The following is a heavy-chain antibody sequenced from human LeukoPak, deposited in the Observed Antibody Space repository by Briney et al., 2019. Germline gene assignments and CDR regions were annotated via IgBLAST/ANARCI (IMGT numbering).Heavy chain of an antibody. CDR1: GGSISSYY. Sequence: SETLSLTCTVSGGSISSYYWSWIRQPPGKGLEWIGYIYYSGSTNYNPSLKSRVTISVDTSKNQFSLKLSSVTAADTAVYYCARDASIAAAGHPLDYWGQGTLVTVSS. CDR2: IYYSGST. J-gene: IGHJ4*02. V-gene: IGHV4-59*01. CDR3: ARDASIAAAGHPLDY. D-gene: IGHD6-13*01.